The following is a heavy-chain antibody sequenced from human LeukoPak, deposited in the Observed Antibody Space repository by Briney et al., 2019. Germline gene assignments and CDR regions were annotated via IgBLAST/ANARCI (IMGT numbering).Heavy chain of an antibody. J-gene: IGHJ6*03. CDR2: VYYSGST. CDR3: ATVRGDSARYYCYYYMDV. D-gene: IGHD4-17*01. Sequence: AETLSLTCTVSGVSMSSSSYYWGWVRQPPGKWLDWIGRVYYSGSTYYNPSLKSRVTISVDTSKNQFSLKLSSVTAADTAVYYCATVRGDSARYYCYYYMDVWGKGTTVTVSS. CDR1: GVSMSSSSYY. V-gene: IGHV4-39*07.